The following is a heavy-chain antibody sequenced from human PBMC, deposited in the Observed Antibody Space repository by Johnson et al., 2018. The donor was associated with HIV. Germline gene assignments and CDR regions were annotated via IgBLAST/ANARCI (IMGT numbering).Heavy chain of an antibody. CDR3: AKDGDDGDGPDGTKGAFDI. D-gene: IGHD5-24*01. J-gene: IGHJ3*02. CDR2: IYSGGSI. V-gene: IGHV3-53*01. CDR1: GFTVISNY. Sequence: EVPLVESGGALVQRGGSLRLSCAASGFTVISNYMTWVRQAPGKGLEWVSVIYSGGSIYYADSVKGRFTISRDNSKNTLYLQMNSLRAEDTAVYYCAKDGDDGDGPDGTKGAFDIWGQGTMVTVSS.